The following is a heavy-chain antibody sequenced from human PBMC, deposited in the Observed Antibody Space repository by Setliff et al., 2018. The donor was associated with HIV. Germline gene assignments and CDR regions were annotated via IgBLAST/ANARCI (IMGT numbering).Heavy chain of an antibody. D-gene: IGHD3-9*01. J-gene: IGHJ4*02. CDR1: GDSISCCSYY. CDR3: ASYDIWTGYYGHYFDY. CDR2: TYSSGST. V-gene: IGHV4-61*09. Sequence: PSETLSLTCSVSGDSISCCSYYWSWLRLPAGKGLEWIGHTYSSGSTNYNPSLKGRVTITVDTSKNQFSPKLSTVTAADTAVYYCASYDIWTGYYGHYFDYWGQGTLVTVSS.